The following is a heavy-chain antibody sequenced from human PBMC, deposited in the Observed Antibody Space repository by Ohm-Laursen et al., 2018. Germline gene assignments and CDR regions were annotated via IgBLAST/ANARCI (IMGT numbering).Heavy chain of an antibody. CDR3: ARDLGDYSDF. V-gene: IGHV3-23*01. Sequence: GSLRLSCAASGFTFSSYAMSWVRQAPGKGLEWVSAISGSGGSTYFSDSVKGRFTISRDNSKNTLNLQMNSLRAEDAAVYYCARDLGDYSDFWGQGTLVTVSS. CDR2: ISGSGGST. D-gene: IGHD3-16*01. J-gene: IGHJ4*02. CDR1: GFTFSSYA.